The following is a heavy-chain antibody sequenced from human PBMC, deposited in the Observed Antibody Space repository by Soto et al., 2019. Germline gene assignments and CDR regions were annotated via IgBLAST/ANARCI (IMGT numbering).Heavy chain of an antibody. CDR2: ISWNSVSI. Sequence: LRLSCAASGFNFNDYGMHWVRQAPGKGLEWVSSISWNSVSIGYADSVKGRFTISRDNAKNSLYLQMNSLRAEDTALYYCAKDMENGYNPYYYYGMDVWGQGTTVTVSS. J-gene: IGHJ6*02. D-gene: IGHD3-10*01. CDR1: GFNFNDYG. V-gene: IGHV3-9*01. CDR3: AKDMENGYNPYYYYGMDV.